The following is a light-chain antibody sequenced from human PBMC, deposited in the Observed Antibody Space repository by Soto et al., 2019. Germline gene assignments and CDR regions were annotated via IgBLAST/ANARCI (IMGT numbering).Light chain of an antibody. CDR2: DVS. Sequence: QSALTQPASVSGSPGQSITISCTGTSSDVGGYNYVSWYQQHPGKAPKLMIYDVSNRPSGVSNRVSGSKSGNTASLTISGLPAEDEADYYCSSYTSSSLYVFGTGTKLTVL. J-gene: IGLJ1*01. V-gene: IGLV2-14*01. CDR3: SSYTSSSLYV. CDR1: SSDVGGYNY.